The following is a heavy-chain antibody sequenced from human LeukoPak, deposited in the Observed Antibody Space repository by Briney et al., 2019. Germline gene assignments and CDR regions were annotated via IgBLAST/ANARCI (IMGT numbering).Heavy chain of an antibody. D-gene: IGHD3-22*01. J-gene: IGHJ4*02. Sequence: PSETLSLTCTVSVGAINNYYWSWLRQPPGKGLEWIGYIYYSGSTNYNPSLKSRVTISVDTSKNHFSLKLSSLTAADTAVYYCARHRGSGYPYFDYWGQGTLVTVSS. CDR2: IYYSGST. CDR3: ARHRGSGYPYFDY. CDR1: VGAINNYY. V-gene: IGHV4-59*01.